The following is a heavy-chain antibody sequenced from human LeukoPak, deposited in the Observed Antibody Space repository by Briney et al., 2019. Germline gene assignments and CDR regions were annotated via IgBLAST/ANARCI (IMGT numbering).Heavy chain of an antibody. CDR3: ARAGGTYLGYWYFDL. CDR2: IYYSGST. CDR1: GGSISGSSYY. J-gene: IGHJ2*01. Sequence: SETLSLTCTVSGGSISGSSYYWGWIRQPPGKGLEWIGNIYYSGSTYYNPSLKSRVTISVDTSKNQFSLKLSSVTAADTAVYYCARAGGTYLGYWYFDLWGRGTLVTVSS. V-gene: IGHV4-39*07. D-gene: IGHD1-26*01.